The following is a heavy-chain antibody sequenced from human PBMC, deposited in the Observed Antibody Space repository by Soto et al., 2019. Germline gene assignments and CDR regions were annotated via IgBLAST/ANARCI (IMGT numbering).Heavy chain of an antibody. V-gene: IGHV2-26*01. J-gene: IGHJ4*02. CDR3: ARMTTVTTYYFDY. CDR1: GFSLSNARMG. D-gene: IGHD4-17*01. Sequence: QVTLKESGPVLVKPTETLTLTCTVSGFSLSNARMGVSWIRQPPGKALEWLAHIFSNDEKSYSTPLKSRLTISKDTSKSQVVLTMTNMDPVDTATYYCARMTTVTTYYFDYWGQGTLVTVSS. CDR2: IFSNDEK.